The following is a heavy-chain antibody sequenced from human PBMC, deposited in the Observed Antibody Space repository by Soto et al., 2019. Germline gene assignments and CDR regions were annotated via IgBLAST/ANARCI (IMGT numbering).Heavy chain of an antibody. CDR3: VRAGNPFADYYYSYMDV. CDR2: ISSRTTPI. V-gene: IGHV3-11*01. Sequence: QVQLVESGGGLVKPGGSLRLSCAASEFTFSDYYMSWIRQAPGKGLEWVSYISSRTTPIYYADSVKGRFTISRENAKNSLYLQMNSLRVEDTAVYYCVRAGNPFADYYYSYMDVWGKGTTVTVSS. J-gene: IGHJ6*03. D-gene: IGHD1-1*01. CDR1: EFTFSDYY.